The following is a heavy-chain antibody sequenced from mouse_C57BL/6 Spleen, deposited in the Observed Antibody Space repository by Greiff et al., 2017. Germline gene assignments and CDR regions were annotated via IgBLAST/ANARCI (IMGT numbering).Heavy chain of an antibody. CDR1: GYTFTSYW. D-gene: IGHD1-1*01. CDR2: IDPSDSYT. V-gene: IGHV1-69*01. J-gene: IGHJ2*01. CDR3: ASPSDDGSSLDY. Sequence: QVQLQQPGAELVMPGASVKLSCKASGYTFTSYWMHWVQQRPGQGLEWIGEIDPSDSYTNYNQTFKGKSTLTVDKSSSTAYMQLSSLTSEDSAVYNCASPSDDGSSLDYWGQGTTLTVSS.